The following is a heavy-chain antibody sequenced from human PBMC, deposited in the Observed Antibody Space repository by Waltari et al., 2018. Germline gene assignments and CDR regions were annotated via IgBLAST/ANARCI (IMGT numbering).Heavy chain of an antibody. J-gene: IGHJ4*02. CDR3: ARDGSGSAGVGASGYFDY. D-gene: IGHD1-26*01. Sequence: EVQLVESGGGLIQPGGSLRLSCAASGFTVSSNYMSWVRQAPGTGLEWVSVIYSGGSTYYADSVKGRFTISRDNSKNTLYLQMNSLRAEDTAVYYCARDGSGSAGVGASGYFDYWGQGTLVTVSS. CDR2: IYSGGST. V-gene: IGHV3-53*01. CDR1: GFTVSSNY.